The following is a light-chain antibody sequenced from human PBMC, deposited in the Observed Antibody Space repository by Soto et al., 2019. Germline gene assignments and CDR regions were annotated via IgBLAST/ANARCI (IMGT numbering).Light chain of an antibody. CDR3: SSYAGSNKV. CDR1: SSDVGGYNY. V-gene: IGLV2-8*01. J-gene: IGLJ3*02. Sequence: QSALTQPPSASGSPGQSVTISCTGTSSDVGGYNYVSWYQQHPGKAPKLVIYEVNKRPSGVPDRFSGSKSGNTASLTVSGLQAEDEADYDCSSYAGSNKVFGGGTKLTVL. CDR2: EVN.